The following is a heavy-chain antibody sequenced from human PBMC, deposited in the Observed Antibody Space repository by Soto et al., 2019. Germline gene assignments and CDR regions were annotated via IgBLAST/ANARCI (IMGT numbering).Heavy chain of an antibody. Sequence: QVQLVESGGGVVQPGRSLRLSCAASGFTFSSYGMHWVRQAPGKGLEWVAVISYDGGNKYYADSVKGRFTISRDNSKNTLYLQMNSLRAEDTAVYYCAKDKDSSFRCWGQGTLVTVSS. CDR3: AKDKDSSFRC. V-gene: IGHV3-30*18. J-gene: IGHJ4*02. D-gene: IGHD3-10*01. CDR2: ISYDGGNK. CDR1: GFTFSSYG.